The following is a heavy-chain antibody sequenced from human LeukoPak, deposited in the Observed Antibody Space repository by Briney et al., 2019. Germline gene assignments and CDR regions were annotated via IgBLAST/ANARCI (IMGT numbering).Heavy chain of an antibody. CDR3: ARDPAGQQLVPDYGMDV. V-gene: IGHV6-1*01. Sequence: SQTLSLTCAISGDSVSSNSAAWNWIRQSPSRGLEWLGRTYYRSKWYNDYAVSVKSRITINPDTSKNQFSLQLNSVTPEDTAVYYCARDPAGQQLVPDYGMDVWGQGTTVTVSS. D-gene: IGHD6-13*01. J-gene: IGHJ6*02. CDR2: TYYRSKWYN. CDR1: GDSVSSNSAA.